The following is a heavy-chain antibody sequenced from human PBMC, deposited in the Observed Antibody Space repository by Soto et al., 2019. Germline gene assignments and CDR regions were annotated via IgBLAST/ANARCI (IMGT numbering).Heavy chain of an antibody. Sequence: ASVKVSCKASGYTFTSYAMHWVRQAPGQRLEWMGWINAGNGNTKYSQKFQGRVTITRDTSASTAYMELSSLRSEDTAVYYCARGLERLYNWFDPWGQGTRVTGSS. CDR2: INAGNGNT. V-gene: IGHV1-3*01. CDR1: GYTFTSYA. CDR3: ARGLERLYNWFDP. J-gene: IGHJ5*02. D-gene: IGHD1-1*01.